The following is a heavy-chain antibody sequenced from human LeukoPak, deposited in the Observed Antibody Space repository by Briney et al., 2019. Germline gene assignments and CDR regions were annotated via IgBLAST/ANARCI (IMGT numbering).Heavy chain of an antibody. CDR2: IYSGGST. CDR1: GFTVSSNY. V-gene: IGHV3-66*01. D-gene: IGHD2-21*01. J-gene: IGHJ3*02. Sequence: GGSLRLSCAVSGFTVSSNYMSWVRQAPGKGLEWVSVIYSGGSTYYADSVKGRFTISRDNSKNTLYLQMSSLRAEDTAVYYCASCFRVNAFDIWGQGTMVTVSS. CDR3: ASCFRVNAFDI.